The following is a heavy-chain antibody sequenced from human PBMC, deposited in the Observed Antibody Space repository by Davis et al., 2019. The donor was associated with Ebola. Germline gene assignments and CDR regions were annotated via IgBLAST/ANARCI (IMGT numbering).Heavy chain of an antibody. J-gene: IGHJ6*04. CDR1: GFTFSTYT. CDR2: ISGSSSSR. V-gene: IGHV3-21*01. CDR3: ARDRPLDFFFGDYYGMDV. D-gene: IGHD3-16*01. Sequence: GESLKISCAASGFTFSTYTLNWVRQAPGQGLEWVSSISGSSSSRYYADSVEGRFTISRDNAKNSVYLQMSSVTVEDTAVYYCARDRPLDFFFGDYYGMDVWGKGTTVTVSS.